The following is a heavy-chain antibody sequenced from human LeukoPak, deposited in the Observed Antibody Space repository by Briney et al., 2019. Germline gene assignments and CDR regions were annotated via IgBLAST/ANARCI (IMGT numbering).Heavy chain of an antibody. J-gene: IGHJ3*02. V-gene: IGHV4-39*07. CDR1: GGSISSSSYY. CDR2: IYYSGST. CDR3: ARAPLYYDSSGTDAFDI. D-gene: IGHD3-22*01. Sequence: PSETLSLTCTVSGGSISSSSYYWGWIRQPPGKGLEWIGSIYYSGSTYYNPSLKSRVTISVDTSKNQFSLKLSSVTAADTAVYYCARAPLYYDSSGTDAFDIWGQGTMVTVSS.